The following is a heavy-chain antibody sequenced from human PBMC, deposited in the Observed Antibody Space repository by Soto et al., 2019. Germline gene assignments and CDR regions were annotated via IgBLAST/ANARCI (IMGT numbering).Heavy chain of an antibody. Sequence: QVQLQESGPGLVKPSQTLSLTCTVSGGSISSGDYYWSWIRQPPGKGLEWIGYIYYSGSTYYNPSLKRRVTISVDTSKNQFSLKLSSVTAADTAVYYCARGEYCGGDCHNWFDPWGQGTLVTVSS. D-gene: IGHD2-21*02. CDR2: IYYSGST. CDR1: GGSISSGDYY. J-gene: IGHJ5*02. V-gene: IGHV4-30-4*01. CDR3: ARGEYCGGDCHNWFDP.